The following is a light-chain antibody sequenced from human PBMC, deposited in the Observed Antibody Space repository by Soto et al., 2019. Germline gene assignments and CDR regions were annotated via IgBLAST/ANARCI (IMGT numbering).Light chain of an antibody. CDR3: CSYAGPPRHV. CDR2: DVS. J-gene: IGLJ1*01. CDR1: SSDVGGYNY. V-gene: IGLV2-11*01. Sequence: QSALTQPRSVSGSPGQSVTISCTGTSSDVGGYNYVSWYQQHPGKAPKVMIYDVSERPSGVPDRFSGSKSGNTASLTISGLQAEDEADFYCCSYAGPPRHVLGTGTKLTVL.